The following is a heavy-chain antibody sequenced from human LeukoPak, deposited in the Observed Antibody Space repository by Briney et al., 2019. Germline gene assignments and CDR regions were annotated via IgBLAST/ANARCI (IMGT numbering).Heavy chain of an antibody. J-gene: IGHJ3*02. CDR2: INHSGST. CDR3: ARWVRYFDWLPYDAFDI. CDR1: GGSFSGYY. V-gene: IGHV4-34*01. D-gene: IGHD3-9*01. Sequence: SETLSPTCAVYGGSFSGYYWSWIRQPPGKGLEWIGEINHSGSTNYNPSLKSRVTISVDTSKNQFSLKLSSVTAADTAVYYCARWVRYFDWLPYDAFDIWGQGTMVTVSS.